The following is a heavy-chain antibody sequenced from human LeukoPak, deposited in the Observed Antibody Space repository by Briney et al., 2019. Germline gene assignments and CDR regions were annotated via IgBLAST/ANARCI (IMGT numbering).Heavy chain of an antibody. J-gene: IGHJ4*02. CDR1: GFTFSSYA. Sequence: GGSLRLSCAASGFTFSSYAMHWVRQAPGKGLEWVAVLSYDGSNKYYADSVKGRFTISRDNSKNTLYLQMNSLRAEDTAVYYCARVPGYYSDQVLIGLDHWGQGTLVTVSS. D-gene: IGHD3-9*01. CDR2: LSYDGSNK. V-gene: IGHV3-30-3*01. CDR3: ARVPGYYSDQVLIGLDH.